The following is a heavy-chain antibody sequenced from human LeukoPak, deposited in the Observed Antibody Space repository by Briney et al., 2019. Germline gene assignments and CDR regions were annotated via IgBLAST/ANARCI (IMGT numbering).Heavy chain of an antibody. Sequence: GGSLRLSCAASGFAFSTYAVLWLRQAPGKELEYVSAISSNGGSTYYANSVKGRFTISRDNSKNTLFLQMGSLRAEGMAVYYCARDSGGDAYNDYFDCWGQGTLVTVSS. CDR2: ISSNGGST. J-gene: IGHJ4*02. V-gene: IGHV3-64*01. D-gene: IGHD5-24*01. CDR3: ARDSGGDAYNDYFDC. CDR1: GFAFSTYA.